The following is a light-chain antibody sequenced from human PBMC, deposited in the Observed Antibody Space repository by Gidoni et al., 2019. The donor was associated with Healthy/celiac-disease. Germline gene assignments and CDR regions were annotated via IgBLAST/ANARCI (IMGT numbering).Light chain of an antibody. J-gene: IGKJ4*01. CDR3: QQYDNHPPLT. CDR1: QDISNY. Sequence: DIQMTQPPSSLPASVGDRVTITSQASQDISNYLYWYQQKPGRAPKLLIYDASNLETGVPSRFSGSGSGTDFTFTISSLQPEDIATYYCQQYDNHPPLTFXGXTKVEIK. CDR2: DAS. V-gene: IGKV1-33*01.